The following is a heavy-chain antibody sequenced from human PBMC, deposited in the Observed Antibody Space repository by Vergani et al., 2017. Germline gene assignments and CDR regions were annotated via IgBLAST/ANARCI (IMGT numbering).Heavy chain of an antibody. Sequence: QVQLVQSGAEVKKPGASVKVSCKASGYTFTSYYMHWVRQAPRQGLEWMGIINPSGGSTSYAQKFQGRVTMTRDTSTSTVYMELSRLRSEDTAVYYCARDSRYCSSTSCYVGRDWFDPWGQGTLVTVSS. CDR2: INPSGGST. V-gene: IGHV1-46*01. J-gene: IGHJ5*02. CDR3: ARDSRYCSSTSCYVGRDWFDP. CDR1: GYTFTSYY. D-gene: IGHD2-2*01.